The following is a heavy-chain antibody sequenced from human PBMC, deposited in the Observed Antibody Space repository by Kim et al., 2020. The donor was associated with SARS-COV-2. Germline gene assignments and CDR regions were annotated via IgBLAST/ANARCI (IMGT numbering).Heavy chain of an antibody. Sequence: DSVKRRFTVSRDNSKNTLFLQMHSLRAEDTAVYYCAKGGYDTRDYSAPFDYWGQGTLVTVSS. CDR3: AKGGYDTRDYSAPFDY. V-gene: IGHV3-23*01. D-gene: IGHD3-22*01. J-gene: IGHJ4*02.